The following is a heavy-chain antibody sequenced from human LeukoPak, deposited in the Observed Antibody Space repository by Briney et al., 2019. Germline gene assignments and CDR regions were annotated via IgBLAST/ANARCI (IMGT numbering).Heavy chain of an antibody. V-gene: IGHV3-48*03. D-gene: IGHD3-22*01. Sequence: PGGSLRLSCAASGFTFSSYEMNWVRQAPGKGLEWVSYISSSGSTIYYADSVKGRFTISRDNAKNSLYLQMNSLRAEDTAVYYCARDYYDSSGYYSLFDYWGQGTLVTVSS. CDR2: ISSSGSTI. CDR1: GFTFSSYE. J-gene: IGHJ4*02. CDR3: ARDYYDSSGYYSLFDY.